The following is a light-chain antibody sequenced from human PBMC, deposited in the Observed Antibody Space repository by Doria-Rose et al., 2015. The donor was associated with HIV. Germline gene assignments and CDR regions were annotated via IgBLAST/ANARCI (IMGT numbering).Light chain of an antibody. CDR3: QHYNSFSRT. CDR1: QSAGDW. V-gene: IGKV1-5*03. Sequence: DIRMTQSPSTLSASVGDRVTITCRASQSAGDWSAWYQQKAGKAPKLLIYKASTLDSGVPSRFSGSGSGTHFTLTISSLQPDDFAIYYCQHYNSFSRTFGQGTKVEIK. J-gene: IGKJ1*01. CDR2: KAS.